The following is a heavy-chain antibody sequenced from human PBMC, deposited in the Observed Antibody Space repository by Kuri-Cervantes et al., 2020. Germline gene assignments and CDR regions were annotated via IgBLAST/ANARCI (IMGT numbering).Heavy chain of an antibody. D-gene: IGHD3-22*01. Sequence: LSLTCAASGFTFSSYAMHWVRQAPGKGLEWVAVISYDGSNKYYADSVKGRFTISRDNSKNTLYLQMNSLRAEDTAVYYCARELTYYYDSSGTFDPWGQGTLVTVSS. CDR2: ISYDGSNK. CDR1: GFTFSSYA. V-gene: IGHV3-30*01. CDR3: ARELTYYYDSSGTFDP. J-gene: IGHJ5*02.